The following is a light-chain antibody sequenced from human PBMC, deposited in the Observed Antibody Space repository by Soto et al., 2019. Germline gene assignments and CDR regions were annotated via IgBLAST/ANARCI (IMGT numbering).Light chain of an antibody. CDR1: RPKIGSNF. J-gene: IGLJ2*01. CDR3: ASWDDDLNGVV. Sequence: QSVLTQPPSASRTPGQRVTISCSGTRPKIGSNFVNWYQQLPGAAPKLVLHSNDQRPSGVSVRISASKSGASASLAISGLQSEDEADYFCASWDDDLNGVVFGGGTKLTVL. V-gene: IGLV1-44*01. CDR2: SND.